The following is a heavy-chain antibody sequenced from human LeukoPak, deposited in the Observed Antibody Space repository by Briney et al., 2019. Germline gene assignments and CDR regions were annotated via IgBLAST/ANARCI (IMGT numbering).Heavy chain of an antibody. CDR2: ISSSSSYI. D-gene: IGHD2-15*01. J-gene: IGHJ4*02. CDR3: ASSASLLTYYFDY. V-gene: IGHV3-21*01. Sequence: GGSLRLSCSASGFTFSSYSMNWVRQAPGKGLEWVSSISSSSSYIYYADSVTGRFTISRDNAKNSLYLQMNSLRAEDTAVYYCASSASLLTYYFDYWGQGTLVTVSS. CDR1: GFTFSSYS.